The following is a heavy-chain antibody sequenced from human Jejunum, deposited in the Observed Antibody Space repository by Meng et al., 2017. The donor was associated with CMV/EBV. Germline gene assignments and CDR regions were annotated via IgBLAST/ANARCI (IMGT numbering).Heavy chain of an antibody. Sequence: VGSVGGVVQPGRSLSLSCAVSGLTLNAYTMHWVRQAPGRGPECVAVISYDAKNEYYADSVKGRFTISRDNSWNMLSLEMNSLRPEDTAVYYCAKVGFGWYSIDYWGQGTLVTVSS. CDR2: ISYDAKNE. D-gene: IGHD6-19*01. V-gene: IGHV3-30*01. CDR1: GLTLNAYT. CDR3: AKVGFGWYSIDY. J-gene: IGHJ4*02.